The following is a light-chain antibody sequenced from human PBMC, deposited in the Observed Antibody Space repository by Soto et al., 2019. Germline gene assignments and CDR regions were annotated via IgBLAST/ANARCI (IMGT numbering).Light chain of an antibody. Sequence: QSVLTQPPSVSGAPGQRVTISCTGSSSNIGAGYDVHWYQQHPGTAPRLLIYGATHRPSGVPERFSGSRSGSSASPTITGLQAEDESFYHCQSYDSGLSGALFGGGTKLTVL. CDR2: GAT. CDR1: SSNIGAGYD. CDR3: QSYDSGLSGAL. V-gene: IGLV1-40*01. J-gene: IGLJ2*01.